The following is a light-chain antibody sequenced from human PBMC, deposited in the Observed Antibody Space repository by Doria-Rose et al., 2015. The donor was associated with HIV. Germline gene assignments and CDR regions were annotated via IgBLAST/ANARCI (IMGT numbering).Light chain of an antibody. J-gene: IGKJ3*01. CDR1: QSLLYTSKNY. V-gene: IGKV4-1*01. Sequence: DIQMTQSPESLGMSLGERATLNCKSNQSLLYTSKNYIAWYQQKPGQPPKLLIYWASTRQSGVPARFSGSGSGTDFTLTISSLEAEDVAVYYRQQYYDTPSFGPGTTVDIK. CDR3: QQYYDTPS. CDR2: WAS.